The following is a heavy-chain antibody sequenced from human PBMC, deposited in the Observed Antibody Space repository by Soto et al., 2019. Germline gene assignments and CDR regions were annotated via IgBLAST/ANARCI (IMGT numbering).Heavy chain of an antibody. CDR2: IDDNGST. J-gene: IGHJ4*02. D-gene: IGHD7-27*01. CDR1: GGSVTSDSHF. Sequence: KPSETLSLPCTVSGGSVTSDSHFWSWIRQPQGKGLEWLGYIDDNGSTNYSHSLNSRDTISVDTSKNQFSLKLTSMTAADTAVYYCARVGLGIYFDYWGQGTLVTVSS. CDR3: ARVGLGIYFDY. V-gene: IGHV4-61*01.